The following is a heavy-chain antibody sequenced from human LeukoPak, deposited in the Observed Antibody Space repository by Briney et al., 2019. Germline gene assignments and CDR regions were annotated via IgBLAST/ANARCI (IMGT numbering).Heavy chain of an antibody. Sequence: PGGSLRLSCAASGNYWMHWVRQAPGKGLVWVSHINSDGSWTSYADSVKGRFTISKDNAKNTVYLQMNSLRAEDTAVYYCARESSRSGFDYWGQGTLVTVSS. V-gene: IGHV3-74*01. D-gene: IGHD6-13*01. J-gene: IGHJ4*02. CDR3: ARESSRSGFDY. CDR1: GNYW. CDR2: INSDGSWT.